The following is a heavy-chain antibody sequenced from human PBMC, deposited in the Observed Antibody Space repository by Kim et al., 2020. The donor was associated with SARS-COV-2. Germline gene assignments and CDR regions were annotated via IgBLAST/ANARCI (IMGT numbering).Heavy chain of an antibody. CDR3: ASDLGGPRRAY. V-gene: IGHV4-34*01. CDR2: T. J-gene: IGHJ4*02. D-gene: IGHD3-16*01. Sequence: TNYNPSLKSRVTISVDTSKNQFSLKRSSVTAADTAVYYCASDLGGPRRAYWGQGTLVTVSS.